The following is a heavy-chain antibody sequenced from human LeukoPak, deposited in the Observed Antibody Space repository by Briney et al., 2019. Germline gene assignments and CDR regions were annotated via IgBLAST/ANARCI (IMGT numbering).Heavy chain of an antibody. V-gene: IGHV4-59*08. CDR3: ARQAAQTYDY. J-gene: IGHJ4*02. CDR1: GGSISSYY. Sequence: SETLSLTCTVSGGSISSYYWSWIRQPPGKGLEWIGYIYYSGSTNYNPSLKSRVTISVDTSNNQFSLKVSSVTAADTAVYYCARQAAQTYDYWGQGTLVTVSS. CDR2: IYYSGST.